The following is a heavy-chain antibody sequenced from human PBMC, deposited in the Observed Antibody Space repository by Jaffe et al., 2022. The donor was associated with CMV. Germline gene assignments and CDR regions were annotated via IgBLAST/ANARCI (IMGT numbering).Heavy chain of an antibody. CDR1: GYSFTSYW. J-gene: IGHJ6*03. V-gene: IGHV5-10-1*03. CDR3: ARHEDIVVVPAASPSRQDYYYYYMDV. Sequence: EVQLVQSGAEVKKPGESLRISCKGSGYSFTSYWISWVRQMPGKGLEWMGRIDPSDSYTNYSPSFQGHVTISADKSISTAYLQWSSLKASDTAMYYCARHEDIVVVPAASPSRQDYYYYYMDVWGKGTTVTVSS. D-gene: IGHD2-2*01. CDR2: IDPSDSYT.